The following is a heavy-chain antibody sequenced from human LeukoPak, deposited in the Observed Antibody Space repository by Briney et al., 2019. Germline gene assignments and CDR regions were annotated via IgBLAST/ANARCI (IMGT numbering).Heavy chain of an antibody. J-gene: IGHJ6*02. CDR2: IYYSGST. D-gene: IGHD3-10*01. V-gene: IGHV4-30-4*01. CDR1: GGSISSGDYY. CDR3: ASLRGPNAMDV. Sequence: SQTLSLTCTVSGGSISSGDYYWSWIRQPTGKGLEWIGYIYYSGSTYYNPSLKSRVTISVDTSKNQFSLKLSSVTAADTAVYYCASLRGPNAMDVWGQGTTVTVSS.